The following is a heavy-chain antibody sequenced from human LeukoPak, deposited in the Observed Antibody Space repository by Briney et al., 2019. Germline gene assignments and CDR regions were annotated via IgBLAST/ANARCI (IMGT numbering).Heavy chain of an antibody. Sequence: GGSLRLSCAASGLTFSNAWMNWVRQAPGKGLEWVSYISSSGSTIYYADSVKGRFTISRDNAKNSLYLQMNSLRAEDTAVYYCAELGITMIGGVWGKGTTVTISS. CDR1: GLTFSNAW. D-gene: IGHD3-10*02. CDR3: AELGITMIGGV. V-gene: IGHV3-48*04. CDR2: ISSSGSTI. J-gene: IGHJ6*04.